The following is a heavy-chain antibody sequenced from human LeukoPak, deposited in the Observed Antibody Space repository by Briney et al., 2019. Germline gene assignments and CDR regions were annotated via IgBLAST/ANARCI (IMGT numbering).Heavy chain of an antibody. D-gene: IGHD3-22*01. CDR3: AKDKQGTYYYDSSGYYYNYFDY. Sequence: PGGSLRLSCAASGFTFDDFAMHWVRQAPGKGLEWVSGISWNSRSIGYADSVKGRFTISRDNAKNSLYLQMNSLRAEDTALYYCAKDKQGTYYYDSSGYYYNYFDYWGQGTLVTVSS. J-gene: IGHJ4*02. CDR1: GFTFDDFA. CDR2: ISWNSRSI. V-gene: IGHV3-9*01.